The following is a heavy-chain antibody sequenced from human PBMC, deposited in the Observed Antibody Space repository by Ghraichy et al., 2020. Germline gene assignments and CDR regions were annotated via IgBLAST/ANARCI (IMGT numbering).Heavy chain of an antibody. V-gene: IGHV3-53*01. CDR1: GFTVSSNY. Sequence: GGSLRLSCAASGFTVSSNYMSWVRQAPGKGLEWVSVIYSGGSTYYADSVKGRFTISRDNSKNTLYLQMNSLRAEDTAVYYCARGSPDDSSGYYWFYFQHWGQGTLVTVSS. J-gene: IGHJ1*01. CDR2: IYSGGST. D-gene: IGHD3-22*01. CDR3: ARGSPDDSSGYYWFYFQH.